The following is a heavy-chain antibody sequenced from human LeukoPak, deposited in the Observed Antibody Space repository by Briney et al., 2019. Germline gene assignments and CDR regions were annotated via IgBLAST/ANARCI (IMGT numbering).Heavy chain of an antibody. J-gene: IGHJ4*02. CDR2: INPTGGST. D-gene: IGHD3-22*01. V-gene: IGHV1-46*01. CDR3: ARDWEYYYDSSGYPGGY. Sequence: GASVKVSCKASGYTFTSYYMHWVRQAPGQGLEWMGLINPTGGSTGYAQKFQGRVTMTRDMSTSTDYMELSSLRSEDTAVYYCARDWEYYYDSSGYPGGYWGQGTLVTVSS. CDR1: GYTFTSYY.